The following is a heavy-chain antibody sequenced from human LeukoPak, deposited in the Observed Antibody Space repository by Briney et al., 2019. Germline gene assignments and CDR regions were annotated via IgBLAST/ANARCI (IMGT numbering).Heavy chain of an antibody. V-gene: IGHV1-2*02. CDR2: INPNSGDT. CDR3: ARGSSSANWFDP. J-gene: IGHJ5*02. Sequence: ASVKVSCKASGYTFTGYYMHWVRQAPGQGLEWMGWINPNSGDTNYAQKFQGRVTMTRDTSISTAYMELSRLRSDDTAVYYCARGSSSANWFDPWGQGTLVTVSS. D-gene: IGHD6-13*01. CDR1: GYTFTGYY.